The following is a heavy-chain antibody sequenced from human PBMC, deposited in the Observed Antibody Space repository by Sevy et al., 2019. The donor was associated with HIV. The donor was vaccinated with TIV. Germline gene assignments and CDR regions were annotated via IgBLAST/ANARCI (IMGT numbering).Heavy chain of an antibody. CDR1: GFTFSSYG. J-gene: IGHJ4*02. Sequence: GGSLRLSCAASGFTFSSYGMHWVRQAPGKGLEWVAVISYDGSNKYYADSVKGRFTISRDNSKNTLYLQMNSLRAEDTAVYYCAKDPHLYFDYWGQGTLVTVSS. CDR2: ISYDGSNK. V-gene: IGHV3-30*18. CDR3: AKDPHLYFDY.